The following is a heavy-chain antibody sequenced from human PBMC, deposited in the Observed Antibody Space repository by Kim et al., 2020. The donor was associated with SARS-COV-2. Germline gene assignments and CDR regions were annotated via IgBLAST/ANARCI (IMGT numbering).Heavy chain of an antibody. J-gene: IGHJ4*02. CDR3: AREDDSSGYYYDDY. V-gene: IGHV1-2*02. D-gene: IGHD3-22*01. Sequence: AQKFQGRVTMTRDTSISTAYMELSRLRSDDTAVYYCAREDDSSGYYYDDYWGQGTLVTVSS.